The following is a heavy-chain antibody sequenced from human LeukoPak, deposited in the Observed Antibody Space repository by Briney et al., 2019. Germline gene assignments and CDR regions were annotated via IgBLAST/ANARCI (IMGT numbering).Heavy chain of an antibody. CDR3: ARAHSGYSYGRGYYGMDV. Sequence: PSETLSLTCAVYGGSFSGYYWSWIRQPPGKGLEWIGEINHSGSTNYNPSLKSRVTISVDTSKNQFSLKLSSVTAADTAVYYCARAHSGYSYGRGYYGMDVWGQGTTVTVSS. CDR1: GGSFSGYY. V-gene: IGHV4-34*01. J-gene: IGHJ6*02. D-gene: IGHD5-18*01. CDR2: INHSGST.